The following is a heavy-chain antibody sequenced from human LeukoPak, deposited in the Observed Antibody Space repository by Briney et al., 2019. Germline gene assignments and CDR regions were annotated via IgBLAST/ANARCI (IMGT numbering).Heavy chain of an antibody. J-gene: IGHJ4*02. CDR3: ASTLGTAMHVNFDY. Sequence: PGGSLRLSCAASGFTFSSYSMNWVRQAPGKGLEWVSYISSSSSTIYYADSVKGRFTISRDNAKNSLYLQMNSLRAEDTAVYYCASTLGTAMHVNFDYWGQGTLVTVSS. CDR2: ISSSSSTI. D-gene: IGHD5-18*01. V-gene: IGHV3-48*04. CDR1: GFTFSSYS.